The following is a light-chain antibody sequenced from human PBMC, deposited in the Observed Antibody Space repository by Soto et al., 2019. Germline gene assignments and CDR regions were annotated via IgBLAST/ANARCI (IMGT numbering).Light chain of an antibody. J-gene: IGKJ1*01. CDR2: AAS. CDR3: LQHTTYPWT. Sequence: DIQMTQSPPSLSASVGDRVTITCRASQGIGNDLGWFQQKPGKAPKRLIYAASSLQSGVPSRFSGSRSGTEFTLTISNLQPEDFATYYCLQHTTYPWTFGQGTKVEVK. V-gene: IGKV1-17*02. CDR1: QGIGND.